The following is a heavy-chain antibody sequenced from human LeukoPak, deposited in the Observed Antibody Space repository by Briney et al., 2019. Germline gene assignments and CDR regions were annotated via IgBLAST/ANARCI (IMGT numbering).Heavy chain of an antibody. J-gene: IGHJ4*02. CDR3: ARDLSSYAFFDY. Sequence: GGSLRLSCAASGFTVSTDYMSWVRQAPRRGLEWVSVIYSGGSTYYTDSVKGRFTISRDNSKNTLYLQMNSLRAEDTAVYYCARDLSSYAFFDYWGQGTLVTVSS. V-gene: IGHV3-53*01. CDR2: IYSGGST. CDR1: GFTVSTDY. D-gene: IGHD2-2*01.